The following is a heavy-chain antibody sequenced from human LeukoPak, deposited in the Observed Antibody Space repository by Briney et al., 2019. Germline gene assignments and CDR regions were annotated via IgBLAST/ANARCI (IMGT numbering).Heavy chain of an antibody. D-gene: IGHD1/OR15-1a*01. CDR2: IKQDGSEE. CDR3: ARRTLPYLDV. J-gene: IGHJ6*03. Sequence: GGSLRLSCAASGFTFSSSWMTWVRQAPGRGLEWVANIKQDGSEESYVDSVRGRFTISRDNAENSLYLQMNSLRAEDTAVYFCARRTLPYLDVWGKGTTVTVSS. CDR1: GFTFSSSW. V-gene: IGHV3-7*01.